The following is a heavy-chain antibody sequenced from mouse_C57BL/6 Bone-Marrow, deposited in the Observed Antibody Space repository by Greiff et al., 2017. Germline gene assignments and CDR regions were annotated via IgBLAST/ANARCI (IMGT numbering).Heavy chain of an antibody. D-gene: IGHD2-5*01. V-gene: IGHV1-64*01. Sequence: QVQLQQPGAELVKPGASVKLSCKASGYTFTSYWIHWVKQRPGQGLEWIGMIHPNSGSTNYNEKFKSKATLTVDKSSSTAYMQLSSLTSEDSAVYYCAGDSKGSYWYFDVWGTGTTVTVSS. CDR3: AGDSKGSYWYFDV. CDR1: GYTFTSYW. J-gene: IGHJ1*03. CDR2: IHPNSGST.